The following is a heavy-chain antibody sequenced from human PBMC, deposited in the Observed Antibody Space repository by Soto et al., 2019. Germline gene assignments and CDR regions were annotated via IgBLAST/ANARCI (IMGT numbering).Heavy chain of an antibody. CDR2: IIPIFGTA. V-gene: IGHV1-69*01. J-gene: IGHJ6*02. CDR1: GGTFSSYA. D-gene: IGHD4-17*01. Sequence: QVQLVQSGAEVKKPGSSVKVSCKASGGTFSSYAISWVRQAPGQGLEWMGGIIPIFGTANYAQKFQGRVTITGDESTSTCYMELGSLRSEDTAVYYCARDPQTPVTTRGGVYYYYGMDVWGQGTTVTVSS. CDR3: ARDPQTPVTTRGGVYYYYGMDV.